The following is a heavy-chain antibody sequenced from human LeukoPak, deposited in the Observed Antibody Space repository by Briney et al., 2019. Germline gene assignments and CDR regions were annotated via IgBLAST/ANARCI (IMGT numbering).Heavy chain of an antibody. Sequence: PSETLSLTCAVSGGSISSSNWWSWVRQPPGKGLEWIGEIYHSGSTNYNPSLKSRVTISVDRSKNQFSLKLSSVTAADTAVYYCAREYGHGYYFDYWGQGTLVTVSS. CDR1: GGSISSSNW. CDR3: AREYGHGYYFDY. V-gene: IGHV4-4*02. CDR2: IYHSGST. J-gene: IGHJ4*02. D-gene: IGHD4-17*01.